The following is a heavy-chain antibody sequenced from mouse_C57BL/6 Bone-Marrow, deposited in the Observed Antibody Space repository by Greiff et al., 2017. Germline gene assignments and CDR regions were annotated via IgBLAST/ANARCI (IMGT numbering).Heavy chain of an antibody. J-gene: IGHJ3*01. CDR1: GYTFTSYW. V-gene: IGHV1-5*01. CDR3: TRSGDTYYYGSSPRFAY. Sequence: EVQLQQSGTVLARPGASVKMSCKTSGYTFTSYWMHWVKQRPGQGLEWIGAIYPGNSDTSYNQKFKGKAKLTAVTSASTAYMELSSLTNEDSAVYYCTRSGDTYYYGSSPRFAYWGQGTLVTVSA. D-gene: IGHD1-1*01. CDR2: IYPGNSDT.